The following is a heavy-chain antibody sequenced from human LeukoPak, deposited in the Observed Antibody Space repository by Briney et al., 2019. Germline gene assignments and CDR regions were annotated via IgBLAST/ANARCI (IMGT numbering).Heavy chain of an antibody. D-gene: IGHD3-22*01. CDR3: VRLRRNGDSSGYYYYYDY. V-gene: IGHV3-21*01. Sequence: GGSLRLSCAASQFTFSSYSMNWVRQAPGKGLEWVSSINRGATHIYYADSLRGRFIISRDDAKNSLYLQMNSLRAEDTAVYYCVRLRRNGDSSGYYYYYDYWGQGPLVSVSS. CDR2: INRGATHI. J-gene: IGHJ4*02. CDR1: QFTFSSYS.